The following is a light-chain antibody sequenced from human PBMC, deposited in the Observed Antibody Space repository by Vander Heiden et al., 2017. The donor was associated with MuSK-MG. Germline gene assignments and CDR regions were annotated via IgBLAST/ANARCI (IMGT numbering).Light chain of an antibody. V-gene: IGLV1-51*01. CDR3: GAWDSSLTVVL. Sequence: QSVLTQPPSISASPGQKVTHSCSGSSFHLENNYVSWYQSVPGTAPKLLIFDNNERPSGIPDRFSSSKSGTSATLGITGLQTGDEADYYCGAWDSSLTVVLFGGGTRLAVL. CDR2: DNN. CDR1: SFHLENNY. J-gene: IGLJ3*02.